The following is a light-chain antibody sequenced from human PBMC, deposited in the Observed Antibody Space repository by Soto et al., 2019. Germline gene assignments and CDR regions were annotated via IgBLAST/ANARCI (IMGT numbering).Light chain of an antibody. CDR1: SSDVGTYNY. Sequence: QAASVSGSPGQSITISCTGTSSDVGTYNYVSWYQQHPGKAPKVMIYDVSNRPSGVSNRFSGSKSGNTASLTISGLQAEDEADYYCSSYTGSSTSVIFGGGTKLTVL. CDR2: DVS. V-gene: IGLV2-14*03. J-gene: IGLJ2*01. CDR3: SSYTGSSTSVI.